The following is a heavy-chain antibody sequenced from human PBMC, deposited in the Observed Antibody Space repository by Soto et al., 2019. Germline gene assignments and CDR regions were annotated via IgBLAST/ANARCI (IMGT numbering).Heavy chain of an antibody. J-gene: IGHJ6*02. Sequence: GGAPRLPCAASGFTLSSYAMHWVRQAPGKGLEWVAVMSYDGANKYYADSVKGRFTISRDSSKNTLDLQMNSLRGEDTAVYYCARGAYCNGSSCHRYGLDVWGQGTTVTV. V-gene: IGHV3-30-3*01. CDR3: ARGAYCNGSSCHRYGLDV. CDR2: MSYDGANK. CDR1: GFTLSSYA. D-gene: IGHD2-2*01.